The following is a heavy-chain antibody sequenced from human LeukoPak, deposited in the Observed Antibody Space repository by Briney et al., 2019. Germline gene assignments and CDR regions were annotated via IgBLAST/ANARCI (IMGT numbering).Heavy chain of an antibody. D-gene: IGHD6-13*01. J-gene: IGHJ4*02. V-gene: IGHV3-23*01. Sequence: GGSLRLSCAASGFTFSSFAMSWVRHAPGKGLEWVSAISGSGRSTYYADSVKGRYTISRDNSKNTLYLQMNSLRAEDTAIYYCAKDNKAAAFDYWGQGTLVTVSS. CDR1: GFTFSSFA. CDR2: ISGSGRST. CDR3: AKDNKAAAFDY.